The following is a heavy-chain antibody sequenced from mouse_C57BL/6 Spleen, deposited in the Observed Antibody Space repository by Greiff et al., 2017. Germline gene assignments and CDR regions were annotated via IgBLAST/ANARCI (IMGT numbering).Heavy chain of an antibody. J-gene: IGHJ3*01. V-gene: IGHV1-81*01. CDR2: IYPRSGNT. CDR3: AIAWDGGFAY. CDR1: GYTFTSYG. Sequence: QVQLQQSGAELARPGASVKLSCKASGYTFTSYGISWVKQRTGQGLEWIGEIYPRSGNTYYNEKFKGKATLTADKSSSTAYMELRSLTSEDSAVYFCAIAWDGGFAYWGQGTLVTVSA. D-gene: IGHD4-1*01.